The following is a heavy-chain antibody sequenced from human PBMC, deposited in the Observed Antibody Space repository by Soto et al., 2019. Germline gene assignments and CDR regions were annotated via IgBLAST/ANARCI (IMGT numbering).Heavy chain of an antibody. D-gene: IGHD4-17*01. CDR1: GGSISSSSYY. J-gene: IGHJ4*02. V-gene: IGHV4-39*01. CDR3: ARTPPYYGDYLPMNY. CDR2: IYYSGST. Sequence: QSQTLSLTCTVSGGSISSSSYYWGWIRQPPGKGLEWIGSIYYSGSTYYNPSLKSRVTISVDTSKNQFSLKLSSVTAADTAVYYCARTPPYYGDYLPMNYWGQGTLVTVSS.